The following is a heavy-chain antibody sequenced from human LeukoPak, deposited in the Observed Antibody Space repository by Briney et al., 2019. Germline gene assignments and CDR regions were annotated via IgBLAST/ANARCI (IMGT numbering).Heavy chain of an antibody. CDR2: INPNRGET. CDR3: VRSPTSGTYYNRPYYFDY. V-gene: IGHV1-2*02. J-gene: IGHJ4*02. CDR1: GYTFTDYY. D-gene: IGHD3-10*01. Sequence: ASVKVSCKASGYTFTDYYMHWVRQAPGQGLEWMGWINPNRGETDYAQNFQGRVTMTRDTSINTAYMDLNRLRPDDTAVYYCVRSPTSGTYYNRPYYFDYWGQGTLVTVSS.